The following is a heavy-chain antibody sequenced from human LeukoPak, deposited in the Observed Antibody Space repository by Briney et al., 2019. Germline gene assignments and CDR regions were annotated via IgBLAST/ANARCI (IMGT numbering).Heavy chain of an antibody. V-gene: IGHV4-4*07. Sequence: SETLSLTCTVSGGSISSYYWSWIRQPAGKGLGWIGRIYTSGSTNYNPSLKSRVTMSVDTSKNQFSLKLSSVTAADTAVYYCARSLAVTTSQGFDYWGQGTLVTVSS. J-gene: IGHJ4*02. CDR2: IYTSGST. D-gene: IGHD4-17*01. CDR3: ARSLAVTTSQGFDY. CDR1: GGSISSYY.